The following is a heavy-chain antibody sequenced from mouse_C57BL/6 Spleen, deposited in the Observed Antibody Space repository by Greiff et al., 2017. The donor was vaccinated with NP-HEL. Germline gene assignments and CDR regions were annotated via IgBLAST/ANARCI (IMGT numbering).Heavy chain of an antibody. CDR3: ARGGITTVVATKDYAMDY. CDR1: GYTFTSYW. CDR2: IDPSDSYT. Sequence: VQLQQPGAELVMPGASVKLSCKASGYTFTSYWMHWVKQRPGQGLEWIGEIDPSDSYTNYNQKFKGKSTLTVDKSSSTAYMQLSSLTSEDSAVYYCARGGITTVVATKDYAMDYWGQGTSVTVSS. V-gene: IGHV1-69*01. D-gene: IGHD1-1*01. J-gene: IGHJ4*01.